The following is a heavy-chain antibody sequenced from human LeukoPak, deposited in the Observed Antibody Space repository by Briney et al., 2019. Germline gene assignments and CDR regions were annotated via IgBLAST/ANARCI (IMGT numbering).Heavy chain of an antibody. CDR1: GYTFTSYG. CDR3: AGSLRYCSGGSCYWLYYFDC. CDR2: ISAYNGNT. V-gene: IGHV1-18*01. Sequence: ASVKVSCKASGYTFTSYGISWVRQAPGQGLEWMGWISAYNGNTNYAQKLQGRVTMTTDTSTSTAYMELSSLRSEDTAVYYCAGSLRYCSGGSCYWLYYFDCWGQGTLVTVSS. J-gene: IGHJ4*02. D-gene: IGHD2-15*01.